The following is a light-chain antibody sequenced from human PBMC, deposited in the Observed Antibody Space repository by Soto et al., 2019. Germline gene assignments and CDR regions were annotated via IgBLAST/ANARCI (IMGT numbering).Light chain of an antibody. Sequence: QSALTQPASVSGSPGQSITISCTGTSSDVGGYNYVSWHQQHPGKAPKVMIYDVSNRPSGVSNRFSGSKSGNTASLTISGLQAEDEADYYCSSYTSSSTLVFGGGTKPTVL. J-gene: IGLJ2*01. CDR2: DVS. CDR1: SSDVGGYNY. V-gene: IGLV2-14*01. CDR3: SSYTSSSTLV.